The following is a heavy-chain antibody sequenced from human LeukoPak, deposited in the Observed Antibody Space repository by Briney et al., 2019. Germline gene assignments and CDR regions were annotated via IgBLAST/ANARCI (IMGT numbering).Heavy chain of an antibody. CDR3: AREQSLRFLEGLDYYYYYYMDV. J-gene: IGHJ6*03. V-gene: IGHV4-61*02. CDR1: GGSISSGSYY. CDR2: IYTSGST. Sequence: PSETLSLTCTVSGGSISSGSYYWSWIRQPAGKGLEWIGRIYTSGSTNYNPSLKSRVIISVDTSKNQFSLKLSSVTAADTAVYYCAREQSLRFLEGLDYYYYYYMDVWGKGTTVTVSS. D-gene: IGHD3-3*01.